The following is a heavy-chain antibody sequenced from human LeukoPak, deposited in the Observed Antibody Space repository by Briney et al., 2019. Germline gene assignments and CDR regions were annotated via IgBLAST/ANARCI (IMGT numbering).Heavy chain of an antibody. V-gene: IGHV3-21*01. CDR3: ARGIVVVPAGAFDI. J-gene: IGHJ3*02. D-gene: IGHD2-2*01. CDR1: GFTFSSYS. Sequence: GGSLRLSCAASGFTFSSYSMNWVRQAPGKGLEWVSSISSSSSYIYYADSVRGRFTISRDNAKNSLYLQMNSLRAEATAVYYCARGIVVVPAGAFDIWGQGTMVTVSS. CDR2: ISSSSSYI.